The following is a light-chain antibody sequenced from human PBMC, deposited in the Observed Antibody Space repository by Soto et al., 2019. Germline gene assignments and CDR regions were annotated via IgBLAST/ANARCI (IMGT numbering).Light chain of an antibody. Sequence: EIVMTQSPVTLSVSPGERATLSCRASQSVSSDLAWYQQKPGQAPRLLIYGAFNRATGVPVRFSGSGSGTEFTLTISSLQSEDSAVYYCQQYNNWPPITFGQGTPLEIK. CDR2: GAF. CDR3: QQYNNWPPIT. V-gene: IGKV3-15*01. CDR1: QSVSSD. J-gene: IGKJ5*01.